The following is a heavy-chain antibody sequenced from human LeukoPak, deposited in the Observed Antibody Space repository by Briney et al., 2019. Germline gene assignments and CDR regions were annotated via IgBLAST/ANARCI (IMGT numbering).Heavy chain of an antibody. CDR1: GFKFENYA. D-gene: IGHD5-18*01. CDR3: AKDRDPPYVGNSYGYYSDY. CDR2: ISWNRGSI. Sequence: GRSLRLSCVASGFKFENYAMHWVRQAPGKGLEWVSGISWNRGSIGYADFAKGRFTISRDNAKSSLFLQMNTLKPEDTALYYCAKDRDPPYVGNSYGYYSDYWGQGTQVTVSS. J-gene: IGHJ4*02. V-gene: IGHV3-9*01.